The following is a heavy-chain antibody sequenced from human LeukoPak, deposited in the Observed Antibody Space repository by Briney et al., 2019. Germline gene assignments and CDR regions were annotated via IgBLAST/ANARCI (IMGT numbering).Heavy chain of an antibody. CDR2: INPNSGGT. Sequence: ASVQVSCKASGYTFTGYYLHWVRQAPGQGLEWMGWINPNSGGTNYAQKFQGRVTMTRDTSISTAYMELSRLRSDDTAVYYCARDDYPHAFDIWGQGTMVTVSS. CDR3: ARDDYPHAFDI. D-gene: IGHD4-11*01. J-gene: IGHJ3*02. V-gene: IGHV1-2*02. CDR1: GYTFTGYY.